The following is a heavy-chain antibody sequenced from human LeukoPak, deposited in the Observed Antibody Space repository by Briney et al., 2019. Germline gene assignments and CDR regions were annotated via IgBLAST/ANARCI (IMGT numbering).Heavy chain of an antibody. CDR1: GGSISSGDYY. J-gene: IGHJ2*01. V-gene: IGHV4-30-4*08. CDR2: IYYSGST. D-gene: IGHD7-27*01. CDR3: ARLTGDLFNFHWYFDL. Sequence: SETLSLTCTVSGGSISSGDYYWSWIRQPPGKGLEWIGYIYYSGSTYYNPSLKSRVTISVDTSKDQSSLKLSSVTAADTAVYYCARLTGDLFNFHWYFDLWGRGTLVTVSS.